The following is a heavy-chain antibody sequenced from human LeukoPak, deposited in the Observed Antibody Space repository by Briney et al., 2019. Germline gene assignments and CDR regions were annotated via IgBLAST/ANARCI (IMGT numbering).Heavy chain of an antibody. CDR2: IYSGGST. V-gene: IGHV3-66*01. Sequence: PGGSLRLSCAASGFTVSSNYMSWVRQAPGKGLEWLSVIYSGGSTYYADSVKGRFTISRDNSKNTLYLQMNSLRAEDTAVYYCARAETAMVFYFDYWGQGTLVTVSS. CDR3: ARAETAMVFYFDY. D-gene: IGHD5-18*01. CDR1: GFTVSSNY. J-gene: IGHJ4*02.